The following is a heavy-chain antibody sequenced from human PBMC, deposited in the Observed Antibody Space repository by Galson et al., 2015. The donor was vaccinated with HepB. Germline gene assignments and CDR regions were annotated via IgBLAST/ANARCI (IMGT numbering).Heavy chain of an antibody. J-gene: IGHJ4*02. CDR1: GFTFGDYA. CDR2: IRSKAYGGTT. D-gene: IGHD3-16*01. Sequence: SLRLSCAASGFTFGDYAMSWFRQAPGKGLEWVGFIRSKAYGGTTEYAASVKGRFTISRDDSKSIAYLQMNSLKTEDTAVYYCTRDRALWSPTYLDYWGQGTLVTVSS. V-gene: IGHV3-49*03. CDR3: TRDRALWSPTYLDY.